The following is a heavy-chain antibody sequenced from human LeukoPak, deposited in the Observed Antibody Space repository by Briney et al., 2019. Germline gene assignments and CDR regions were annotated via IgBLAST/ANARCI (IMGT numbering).Heavy chain of an antibody. Sequence: SETLSLTCAVYGGSFSGYYWSWIRQPPGKGLEWIGEINHSGSTNYNPSLKSRVTISVDTSKNQFSLKLSSVTAADTAVYYCARAAPIRTNLLYFDYWGQGTLVTVSS. CDR2: INHSGST. CDR1: GGSFSGYY. CDR3: ARAAPIRTNLLYFDY. D-gene: IGHD1-14*01. J-gene: IGHJ4*02. V-gene: IGHV4-34*01.